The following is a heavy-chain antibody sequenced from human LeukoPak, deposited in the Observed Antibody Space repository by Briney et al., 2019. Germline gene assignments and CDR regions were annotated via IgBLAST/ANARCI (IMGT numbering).Heavy chain of an antibody. D-gene: IGHD2-15*01. V-gene: IGHV1-46*01. CDR2: INPSGVT. CDR3: ARDSVRRVVVAATRGELDY. J-gene: IGHJ4*02. Sequence: GASVKVSCMASGYSFTSYSMHWVRQAPGQGLEWMGIINPSGVTTYAQKFQGRVTMTRDTSTSTVYMELSSLRSEDTAVYYCARDSVRRVVVAATRGELDYWGQGTLVTVSS. CDR1: GYSFTSYS.